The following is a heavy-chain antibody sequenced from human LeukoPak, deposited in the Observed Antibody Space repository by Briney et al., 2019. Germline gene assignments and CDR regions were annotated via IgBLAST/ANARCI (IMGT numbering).Heavy chain of an antibody. J-gene: IGHJ4*02. CDR1: GGSISSYY. CDR3: ARVYGSGSSPYFDY. D-gene: IGHD3-10*01. CDR2: ICYSGST. V-gene: IGHV4-59*01. Sequence: NPSETLSLTCTVSGGSISSYYWSWIRQPPGKGLEWIGYICYSGSTNYNPSLKSRVTISVDTSKNQFSLKLSSVTAADTAVYYCARVYGSGSSPYFDYWGQGTLVTVSS.